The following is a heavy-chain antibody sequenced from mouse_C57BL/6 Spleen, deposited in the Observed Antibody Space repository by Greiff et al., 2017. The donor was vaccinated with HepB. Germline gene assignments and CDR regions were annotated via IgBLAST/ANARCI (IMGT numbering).Heavy chain of an antibody. J-gene: IGHJ2*01. CDR2: IDPEDGET. Sequence: EVMLVESGAELVKPGASVKLSCIASGFNIKDYYMHWVKQRTEQGLEWIGRIDPEDGETKYAPKFQGKATITADTSSNTAYLQLSSLTSEDTAVYYCARGTTVVPHFDYWGQGTTLTVSS. V-gene: IGHV14-2*01. D-gene: IGHD1-1*01. CDR1: GFNIKDYY. CDR3: ARGTTVVPHFDY.